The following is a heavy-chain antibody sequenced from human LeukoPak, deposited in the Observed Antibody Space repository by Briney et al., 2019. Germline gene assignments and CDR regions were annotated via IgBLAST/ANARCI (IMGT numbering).Heavy chain of an antibody. Sequence: GGSLRLSCAASGFTFSSYNMNWVRQAPGKGLEWVSSISSRGSYIYYADSVKGRFTISGDNAKNSLYLQMNSLRAEDTAVYYCARAEVLLWFGESPGAEYFQHWGQGTLVTVSS. CDR1: GFTFSSYN. CDR3: ARAEVLLWFGESPGAEYFQH. J-gene: IGHJ1*01. CDR2: ISSRGSYI. D-gene: IGHD3-10*01. V-gene: IGHV3-21*01.